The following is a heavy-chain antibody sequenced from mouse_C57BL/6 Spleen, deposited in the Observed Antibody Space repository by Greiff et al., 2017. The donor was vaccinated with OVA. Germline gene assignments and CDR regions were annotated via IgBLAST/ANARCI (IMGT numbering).Heavy chain of an antibody. V-gene: IGHV1-52*01. Sequence: VQLQQPGAELVRPGSSVKLSCKASGYTFTSYWMHWVKQRPIQGLEWIGNIDPSDSETHYNQKFKDKATLTVDKSSSTAYMQLSSLTSEDSAVYYCAMGVLRTRYYAMDYWGQGTSVTVSS. CDR3: AMGVLRTRYYAMDY. CDR1: GYTFTSYW. D-gene: IGHD1-1*01. CDR2: IDPSDSET. J-gene: IGHJ4*01.